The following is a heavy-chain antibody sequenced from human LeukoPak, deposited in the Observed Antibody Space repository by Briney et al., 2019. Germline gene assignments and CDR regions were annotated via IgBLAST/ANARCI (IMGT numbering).Heavy chain of an antibody. CDR1: GYSISSGYY. Sequence: SETLSLTCTVSGYSISSGYYWGWIRQPPGKGLEWTGIIYHSGSTYYNPSLKSRVTISVDTSKNQFSLKLSSVTAADTAVYYCARDPPAYGDYEGYWGQGTLVTVSS. CDR2: IYHSGST. V-gene: IGHV4-38-2*02. CDR3: ARDPPAYGDYEGY. J-gene: IGHJ4*02. D-gene: IGHD4-17*01.